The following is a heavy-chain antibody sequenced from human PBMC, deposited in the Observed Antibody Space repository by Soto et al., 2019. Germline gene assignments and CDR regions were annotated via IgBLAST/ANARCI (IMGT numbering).Heavy chain of an antibody. CDR3: ARGGDSSGWSFDF. D-gene: IGHD6-19*01. Sequence: QVQLQESGPGLVKPSQTLSLTCTVSSGSISSGGYYWSWIRQHPGKGLEWIGYIYYSGTTYYNPSLKMRVTISVDTSKNQFTLKLSSVTAADTAVYYCARGGDSSGWSFDFWGQGTLVTVSS. J-gene: IGHJ4*02. CDR1: SGSISSGGYY. V-gene: IGHV4-31*03. CDR2: IYYSGTT.